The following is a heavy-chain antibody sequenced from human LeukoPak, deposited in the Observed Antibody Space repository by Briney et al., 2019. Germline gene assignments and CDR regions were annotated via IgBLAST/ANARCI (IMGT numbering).Heavy chain of an antibody. CDR3: VRYNWNDEYYYYYGMDV. D-gene: IGHD1-1*01. CDR2: ISGSGGST. Sequence: GGSLRLSCAASGFTFSSYAMSWVRQAPGKGLEWVSAISGSGGSTYYVDSVKGRFTISRDNSKNTLYLQMNSLRAEDTAVYYCVRYNWNDEYYYYYGMDVWGQGTTVTVSS. J-gene: IGHJ6*02. V-gene: IGHV3-23*01. CDR1: GFTFSSYA.